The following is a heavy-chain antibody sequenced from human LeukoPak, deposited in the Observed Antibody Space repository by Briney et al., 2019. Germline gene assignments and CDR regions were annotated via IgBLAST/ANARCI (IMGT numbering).Heavy chain of an antibody. CDR1: GSTFSNYG. D-gene: IGHD2-8*02. CDR3: AKDLRNIRTLVDLQMI. Sequence: GGSLRLSCAASGSTFSNYGMSWVRQAPGKGLEWVSIISGSGDRTLHADSVKGRFTVSRDNSKNTVYLQMNSLRAEDTAVYYCAKDLRNIRTLVDLQMIWGQGTLVIVSS. V-gene: IGHV3-23*01. CDR2: ISGSGDRT. J-gene: IGHJ3*02.